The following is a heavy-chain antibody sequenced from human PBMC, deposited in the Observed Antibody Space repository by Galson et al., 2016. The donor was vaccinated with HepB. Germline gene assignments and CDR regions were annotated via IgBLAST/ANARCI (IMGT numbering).Heavy chain of an antibody. CDR3: ARSNYHDTSRAFDI. Sequence: LSLTCTVSGGSINSLGHYWTWIRQNPEKGLQWIGYMYYSGNAHYNPSLKSRVIISIDTSKNQFSLKLSSVTAADTAVYFCARSNYHDTSRAFDIWGQGTVITVSS. V-gene: IGHV4-31*03. CDR2: MYYSGNA. CDR1: GGSINSLGHY. J-gene: IGHJ3*02. D-gene: IGHD3-22*01.